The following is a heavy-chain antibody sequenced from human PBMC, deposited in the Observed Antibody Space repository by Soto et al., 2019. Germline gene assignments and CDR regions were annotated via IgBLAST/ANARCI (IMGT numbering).Heavy chain of an antibody. Sequence: SETLSLTCTVSGGSISSGGYYWSWIRQPPGKGLEWIGEINHSGSTNYNPSLKSRVTISVDTSKNQFSLKLSSVTAADTAVYYCARGSITIFGVVFDYWGQGTLVTVSS. CDR1: GGSISSGGYY. D-gene: IGHD3-3*01. J-gene: IGHJ4*02. CDR2: INHSGST. CDR3: ARGSITIFGVVFDY. V-gene: IGHV4-39*07.